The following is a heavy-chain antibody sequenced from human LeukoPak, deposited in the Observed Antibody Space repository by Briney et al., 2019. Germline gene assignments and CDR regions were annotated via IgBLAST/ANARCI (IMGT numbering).Heavy chain of an antibody. Sequence: PGGSLRLSCAASGFTFDDYAMHWVRQAPGKGLEWVSGISWNSGSIGYADSVKGRFTISRDNAKNSLYLQMNSLRAEDTALYYCAKDANYDFWRSMDVWGKGTTVTVSS. D-gene: IGHD3-3*01. CDR2: ISWNSGSI. V-gene: IGHV3-9*01. J-gene: IGHJ6*03. CDR3: AKDANYDFWRSMDV. CDR1: GFTFDDYA.